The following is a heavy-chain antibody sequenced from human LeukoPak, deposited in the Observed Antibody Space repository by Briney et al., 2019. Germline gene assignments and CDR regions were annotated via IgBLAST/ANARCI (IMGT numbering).Heavy chain of an antibody. CDR1: GFTFSSYG. D-gene: IGHD3-16*02. CDR3: ARSAVIGYHDAFDI. J-gene: IGHJ3*02. V-gene: IGHV3-33*01. Sequence: GGSLRLSCAASGFTFSSYGIHWVRQAPGKGLEWVAIIWYDGSNKYYADSVKGRFTISRDNSMNTPYLQMNSLRAEDTAVYYCARSAVIGYHDAFDIWGQGTMVTVSS. CDR2: IWYDGSNK.